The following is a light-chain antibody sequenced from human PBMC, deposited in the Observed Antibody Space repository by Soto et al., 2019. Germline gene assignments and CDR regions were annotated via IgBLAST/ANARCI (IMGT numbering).Light chain of an antibody. J-gene: IGLJ1*01. CDR3: SSYTTAFFYV. V-gene: IGLV2-14*01. CDR1: SSDIGTYDY. Sequence: QSALTQPASVSGSLGQSITISCTGTSSDIGTYDYVAWYQQHPGKAPKLIIHGVTNRPSGVSSRFSGSKSDYTASLTISGLQAEDEADYYCSSYTTAFFYVFGTGTKV. CDR2: GVT.